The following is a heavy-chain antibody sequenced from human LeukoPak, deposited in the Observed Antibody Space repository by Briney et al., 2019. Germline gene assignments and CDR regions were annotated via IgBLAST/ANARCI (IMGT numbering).Heavy chain of an antibody. CDR1: GFTFSSYG. CDR3: ARDRILARAWYFDY. D-gene: IGHD2-15*01. CDR2: IRYDGSNK. V-gene: IGHV3-30*02. Sequence: GGSLRLSCAASGFTFSSYGMHWVRQAPGKGLEWVAFIRYDGSNKYYADSVKGRFTISRDNAKNSLYLQMNSLRAEDTAVYYCARDRILARAWYFDYWGQGTLVTVSS. J-gene: IGHJ4*02.